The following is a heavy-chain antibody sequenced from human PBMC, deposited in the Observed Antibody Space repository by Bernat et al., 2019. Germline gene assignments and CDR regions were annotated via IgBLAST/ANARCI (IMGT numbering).Heavy chain of an antibody. CDR2: ISYDGSNK. D-gene: IGHD6-13*01. V-gene: IGHV3-30*18. CDR1: RFTFSSYG. J-gene: IGHJ6*02. Sequence: QVQLVESGGGVVQPGRSLRLSCAASRFTFSSYGMHWVRQAPGKGLEWVAVISYDGSNKYNADSVKGRFTISRDNSRNKLYLQMNSLRIEDTAIYYCAKDLGVQQQLAFDYYYYYGLDVWGQGTTVTVSS. CDR3: AKDLGVQQQLAFDYYYYYGLDV.